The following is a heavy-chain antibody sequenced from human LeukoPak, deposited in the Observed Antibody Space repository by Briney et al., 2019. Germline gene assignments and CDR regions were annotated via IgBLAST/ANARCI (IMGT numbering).Heavy chain of an antibody. CDR2: IYHSGST. CDR3: ARVAWGYTNEGYFDY. Sequence: SETLSLTCTVSGGSISSGNYYWSWIRQHPGKGLEWIGDIYHSGSTSYNPSLKSRVSISVDTSKNQFSLKLSSVTAADTAVYYCARVAWGYTNEGYFDYWGQGTLVTVSS. D-gene: IGHD5-24*01. J-gene: IGHJ4*02. V-gene: IGHV4-31*03. CDR1: GGSISSGNYY.